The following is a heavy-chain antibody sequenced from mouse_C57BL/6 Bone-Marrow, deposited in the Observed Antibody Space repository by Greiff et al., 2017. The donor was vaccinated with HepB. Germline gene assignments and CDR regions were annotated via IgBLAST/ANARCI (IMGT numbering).Heavy chain of an antibody. V-gene: IGHV1-82*01. CDR3: ARRGRLRRGFAY. CDR2: IYPGDGDT. J-gene: IGHJ3*01. CDR1: GYAFSSSW. D-gene: IGHD2-4*01. Sequence: QVQLQQSGPELVKPGASVKISCKASGYAFSSSWMNWVKQRPGKGLEWIGRIYPGDGDTNYNGKFKGKATLTADKSSSTAYMQLSSLTSEDSAVYFCARRGRLRRGFAYWGQGTLVTVSA.